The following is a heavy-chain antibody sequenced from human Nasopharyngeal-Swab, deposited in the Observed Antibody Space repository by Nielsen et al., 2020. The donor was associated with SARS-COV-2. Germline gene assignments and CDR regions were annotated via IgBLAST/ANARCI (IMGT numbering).Heavy chain of an antibody. Sequence: WIRQPAGQGLEWIGSIYYSGSTYYNPSLKSRGTISEDTSKNQCYLKLSSVTAADTAVYYCAKTRGPPVYDYVWGSYPSYYFDYWGQGTLVTVSS. V-gene: IGHV4-39*01. CDR3: AKTRGPPVYDYVWGSYPSYYFDY. D-gene: IGHD3-16*02. CDR2: IYYSGST. J-gene: IGHJ4*02.